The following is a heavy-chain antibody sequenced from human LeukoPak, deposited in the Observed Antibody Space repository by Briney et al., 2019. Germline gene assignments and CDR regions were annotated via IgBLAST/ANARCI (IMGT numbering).Heavy chain of an antibody. Sequence: PGGSLRLSCAASGFTFSSYAMSWVRQAPGKGLEWVSTIGGGGESTYYADSVKGRFTISRDNSKNTVYLQMNSLRAEDTAVYCCAKVLSGSQDYWGQGTLVTVFS. V-gene: IGHV3-23*01. CDR3: AKVLSGSQDY. CDR1: GFTFSSYA. D-gene: IGHD1-26*01. CDR2: IGGGGEST. J-gene: IGHJ4*02.